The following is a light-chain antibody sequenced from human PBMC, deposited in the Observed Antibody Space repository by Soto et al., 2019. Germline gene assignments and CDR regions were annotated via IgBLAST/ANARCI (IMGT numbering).Light chain of an antibody. V-gene: IGLV2-14*01. J-gene: IGLJ1*01. Sequence: QSVLTQPASVSGSPGQSIAISCTGTSSDVGGYDYVSWYQQQPDKAPKLMIYVVTKRPSGVSNRFSGSKSGNTASLTISGLQSEDEADYYCSSHTSGSTRGFGTGTKVTVL. CDR2: VVT. CDR3: SSHTSGSTRG. CDR1: SSDVGGYDY.